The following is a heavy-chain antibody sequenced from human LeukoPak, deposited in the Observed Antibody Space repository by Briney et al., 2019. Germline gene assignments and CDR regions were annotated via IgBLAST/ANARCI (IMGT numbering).Heavy chain of an antibody. Sequence: SETLSLTCGVSGGAISSIDWWTRVRQPPGKELEWIGEMSHSGGTNYNPSLRSRVTMSVDKSKNQCSLNLSSVTAADTAVYYCASATHYRIDYWGQGALVIVSS. CDR1: GGAISSIDW. CDR2: MSHSGGT. V-gene: IGHV4-4*02. D-gene: IGHD4-11*01. CDR3: ASATHYRIDY. J-gene: IGHJ4*02.